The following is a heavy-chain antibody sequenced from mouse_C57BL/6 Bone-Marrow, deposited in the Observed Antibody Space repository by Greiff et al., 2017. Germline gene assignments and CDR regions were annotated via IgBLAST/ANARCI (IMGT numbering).Heavy chain of an antibody. V-gene: IGHV1-9*01. Sequence: QVQLQQPGAELVKPGASVKMSCKASGYTFTGYWIEWVKQRPGHGLEWIGEILPGSGSTNYNEKFKGKATFTADTSSNTAYMQLSSLTTEDSAIYYWGSSVDGYFFDYWGQGTTLTVSS. CDR2: ILPGSGST. J-gene: IGHJ2*01. CDR3: GSSVDGYFFDY. CDR1: GYTFTGYW. D-gene: IGHD2-3*01.